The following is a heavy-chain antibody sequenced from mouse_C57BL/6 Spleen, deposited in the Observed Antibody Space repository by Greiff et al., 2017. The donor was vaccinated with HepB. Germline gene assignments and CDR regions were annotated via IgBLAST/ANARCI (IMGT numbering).Heavy chain of an antibody. V-gene: IGHV3-6*01. CDR2: ISYDGSN. CDR3: ARMVTTKAMDY. CDR1: GYSITSGYY. D-gene: IGHD2-2*01. Sequence: EVKLEESGPGLVKPSQSLSLTCSVTGYSITSGYYWNWIRQFPGNKLEWMGYISYDGSNNYNPSLKNRISITRDTSKNQFFLKLNSVTTEDTATYYCARMVTTKAMDYWGQGTSVTVSS. J-gene: IGHJ4*01.